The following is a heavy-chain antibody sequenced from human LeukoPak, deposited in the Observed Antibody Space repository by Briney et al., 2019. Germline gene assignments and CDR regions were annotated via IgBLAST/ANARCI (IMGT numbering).Heavy chain of an antibody. CDR3: ARRGHSSSWYMVSGWFDP. J-gene: IGHJ5*02. D-gene: IGHD6-13*01. Sequence: SETLSLTCTVSGGSISSSSYYWGWIRQPPGKGLEWIASIYYSGSTYYNPSLKSRVTISVDTSKNQSSLKPSSVTAADTAVYYCARRGHSSSWYMVSGWFDPWGQGTLVTVSS. CDR1: GGSISSSSYY. CDR2: IYYSGST. V-gene: IGHV4-39*01.